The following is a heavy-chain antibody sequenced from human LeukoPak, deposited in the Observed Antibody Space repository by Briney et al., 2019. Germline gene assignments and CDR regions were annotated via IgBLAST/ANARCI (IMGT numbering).Heavy chain of an antibody. J-gene: IGHJ4*02. Sequence: GGSLRLSCAASGFTVSSNYMSWVRQAPGKGLEWVSVIYSGGSTYYADSVKGRFTISRDNSKNTLYLQMNSLRPEDTAVYYCAKGDTIFGVVISDYWGQGTLVTVSS. V-gene: IGHV3-66*01. CDR1: GFTVSSNY. CDR2: IYSGGST. D-gene: IGHD3-3*01. CDR3: AKGDTIFGVVISDY.